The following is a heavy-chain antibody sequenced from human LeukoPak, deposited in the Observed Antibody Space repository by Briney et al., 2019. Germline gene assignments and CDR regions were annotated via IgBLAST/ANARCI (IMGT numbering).Heavy chain of an antibody. J-gene: IGHJ4*02. CDR2: ALHSGNT. V-gene: IGHV4-38-2*02. Sequence: SETLSLTCSVSGFSISIGYYWGWIRQPPGKGLEWIGNALHSGNTFYNPSLKNRVAISLDTSRNQLSMRLSSVTAADTAVYYCAMITVTTGVDSWGQGTLVTVSS. CDR3: AMITVTTGVDS. CDR1: GFSISIGYY. D-gene: IGHD4-17*01.